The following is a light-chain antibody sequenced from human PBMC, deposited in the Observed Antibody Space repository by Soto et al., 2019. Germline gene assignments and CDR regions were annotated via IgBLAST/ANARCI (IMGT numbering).Light chain of an antibody. V-gene: IGKV3-20*01. Sequence: ERMGTQSPGTLSLAPGERATLSCRASQSVSTRYLAWYQQKPGQAPRLLIYGASIRATGIPDRFSGSGSGTDFTLTISRLEPEDFAVYYFHHFGSSPPAFTFGQGTKLEI. J-gene: IGKJ2*01. CDR2: GAS. CDR3: HHFGSSPPAFT. CDR1: QSVSTRY.